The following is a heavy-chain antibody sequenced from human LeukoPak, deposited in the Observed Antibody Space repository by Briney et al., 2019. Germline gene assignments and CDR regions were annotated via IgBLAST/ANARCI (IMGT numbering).Heavy chain of an antibody. Sequence: GGSLRLSCAASGFTFSSYAMHCVRQAPGKGLEYVSAISSNGGSTYYANSVKGRFTISRDNSKNTLYLQMGSLRAEDTAVYYCARWGIGGTSGSPSPDAFDIWGQGTMVTVSS. V-gene: IGHV3-64*01. CDR2: ISSNGGST. CDR1: GFTFSSYA. CDR3: ARWGIGGTSGSPSPDAFDI. J-gene: IGHJ3*02. D-gene: IGHD1-26*01.